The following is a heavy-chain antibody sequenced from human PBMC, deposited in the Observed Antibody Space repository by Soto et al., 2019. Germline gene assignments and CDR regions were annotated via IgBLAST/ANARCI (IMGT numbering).Heavy chain of an antibody. D-gene: IGHD1-1*01. Sequence: SETLSLTCAVYGGSFSGYYWSWIRQPPGKGLEWIGEINHSGSTNYNPSLKSRVTISVDTSKNQFYLKLSSVTAADTAVYYCARDELEPGHGNWFDPWGQGTLVTVSS. CDR2: INHSGST. V-gene: IGHV4-34*01. J-gene: IGHJ5*02. CDR1: GGSFSGYY. CDR3: ARDELEPGHGNWFDP.